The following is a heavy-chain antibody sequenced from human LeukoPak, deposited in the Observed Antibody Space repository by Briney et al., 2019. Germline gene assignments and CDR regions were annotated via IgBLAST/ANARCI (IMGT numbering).Heavy chain of an antibody. V-gene: IGHV4-4*07. CDR2: IYTSDST. D-gene: IGHD3-16*02. J-gene: IGHJ3*02. CDR3: ARWGELSRGDAFDI. Sequence: SETLSLTCTVSGDSISSYYWSWIRQPAGKGLEWIGRIYTSDSTNYNPSLKSRVTISVDTSKNQFSLKLSSVTAADTAVYYCARWGELSRGDAFDIWGQGTMVTVSS. CDR1: GDSISSYY.